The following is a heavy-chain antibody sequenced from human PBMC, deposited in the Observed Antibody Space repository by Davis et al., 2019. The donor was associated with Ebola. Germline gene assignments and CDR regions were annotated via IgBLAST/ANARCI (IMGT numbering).Heavy chain of an antibody. V-gene: IGHV3-21*01. CDR2: ISSSSSYI. CDR1: GFTFSSYS. J-gene: IGHJ6*02. D-gene: IGHD2-2*02. CDR3: ARDEEYQLLYDYYYNGMDV. Sequence: GESLKISCAASGFTFSSYSMNWVRQAPGKGLEWVSSISSSSSYIYYADSVKGRFTISRDNAKNSLYLQMNSLRAEDTAVYYCARDEEYQLLYDYYYNGMDVWGQGTTVTVSS.